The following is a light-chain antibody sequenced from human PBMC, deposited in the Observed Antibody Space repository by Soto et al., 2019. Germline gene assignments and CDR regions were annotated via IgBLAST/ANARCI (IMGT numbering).Light chain of an antibody. CDR1: SSDVGGYNY. J-gene: IGLJ2*01. CDR3: SSYTSSNTVV. V-gene: IGLV2-14*01. CDR2: EVT. Sequence: QSALTQPASVSGSPGQSITISCTGTSSDVGGYNYVSWYQQHPGKAPKVMIYEVTNRPSGVSNRFSGSKSANTASLTISGLQAEDEAHYYCSSYTSSNTVVFGGGTKVTVL.